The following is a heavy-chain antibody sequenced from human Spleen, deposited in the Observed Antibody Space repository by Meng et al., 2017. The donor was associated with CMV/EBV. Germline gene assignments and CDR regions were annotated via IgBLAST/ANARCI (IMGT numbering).Heavy chain of an antibody. Sequence: QVQLQQWGAGLLKPSASLSLTCAVYGGSFSGYYWSWIRQPPGKGLEWIGEINHSGSTNYNPSLKSRVTISVDTSKNQFSLKLSSVTAADTAVYYCARARSYGSGSYYNYWGQGTLVTVSS. CDR3: ARARSYGSGSYYNY. CDR1: GGSFSGYY. V-gene: IGHV4-34*01. J-gene: IGHJ4*02. CDR2: INHSGST. D-gene: IGHD3-10*01.